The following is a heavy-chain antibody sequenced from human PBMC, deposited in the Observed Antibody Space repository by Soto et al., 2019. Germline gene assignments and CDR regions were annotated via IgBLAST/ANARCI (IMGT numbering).Heavy chain of an antibody. CDR3: ARDGPSSGWPLSPI. D-gene: IGHD6-19*01. Sequence: QVQLVESGGGVVQPGRSLRLSCGASGFTFSSYAMHWVRQAPGKGLEWVAVISYDGSNKYYADSVKGRFTISRDNSKNTLYLQMNSLRAEDTAVYYCARDGPSSGWPLSPIWGQGTMVTVSS. CDR1: GFTFSSYA. CDR2: ISYDGSNK. J-gene: IGHJ3*02. V-gene: IGHV3-30-3*01.